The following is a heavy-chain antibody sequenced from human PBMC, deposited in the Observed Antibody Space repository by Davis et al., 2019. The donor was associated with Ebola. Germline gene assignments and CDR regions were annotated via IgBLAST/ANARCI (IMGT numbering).Heavy chain of an antibody. CDR2: IWYDGSNK. CDR1: GFTFSSYG. D-gene: IGHD3-22*01. V-gene: IGHV3-33*01. CDR3: ATSTMIVVAPFDY. J-gene: IGHJ4*02. Sequence: GESLKISCAASGFTFSSYGMHWVRQAPGKGLEWVAVIWYDGSNKYYADSVKGRFTISRDNSKNTLYLQMNSLRAEDTAVYYCATSTMIVVAPFDYWGQGTLVTVSS.